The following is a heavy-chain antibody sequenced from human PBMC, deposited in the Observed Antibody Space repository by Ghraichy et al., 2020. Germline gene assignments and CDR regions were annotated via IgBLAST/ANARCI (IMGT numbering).Heavy chain of an antibody. D-gene: IGHD6-13*01. CDR1: GGSISSYY. CDR2: IYYSGST. CDR3: ATQLGTNWFDP. Sequence: SLTCTVSGGSISSYYWSWIRQPPGKGLEWIGYIYYSGSTNYNPSLKSRVTISVDTSKNQFSLKLSSVTAADTAVYYCATQLGTNWFDPWGQGTLVTVSS. V-gene: IGHV4-59*01. J-gene: IGHJ5*02.